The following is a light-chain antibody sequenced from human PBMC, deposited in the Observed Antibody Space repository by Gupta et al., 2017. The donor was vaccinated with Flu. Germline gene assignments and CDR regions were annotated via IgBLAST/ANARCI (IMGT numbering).Light chain of an antibody. CDR3: RQKEHWPFT. V-gene: IGKV2-30*02. CDR2: KGS. CDR1: HSIIHRDGITY. Sequence: DVVMTQSPLYLPVTPGQPASISCSPSHSIIHRDGITYLNWFQQRPGQSPRRLIYKGSNRDSGVPDRFSGGWSGTDFTLRISSGEPEDVGVYYCRQKEHWPFTFGQWTNLEIK. J-gene: IGKJ2*01.